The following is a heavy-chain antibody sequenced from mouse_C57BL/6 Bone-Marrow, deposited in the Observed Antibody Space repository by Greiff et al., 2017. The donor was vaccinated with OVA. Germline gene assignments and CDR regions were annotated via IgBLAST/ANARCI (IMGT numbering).Heavy chain of an antibody. J-gene: IGHJ3*01. CDR3: ARHAYYSNSFAY. Sequence: EVKLEESGGGLVQPGGSLKLSCAASGFTFSDYGMAWVRQAPRKGPEWVAFISNLAYSIYYADTVTGRFTISRENAKNTLYLEMSSLRSEDTAMYYCARHAYYSNSFAYWGQGTLVTVSA. V-gene: IGHV5-15*04. D-gene: IGHD2-5*01. CDR1: GFTFSDYG. CDR2: ISNLAYSI.